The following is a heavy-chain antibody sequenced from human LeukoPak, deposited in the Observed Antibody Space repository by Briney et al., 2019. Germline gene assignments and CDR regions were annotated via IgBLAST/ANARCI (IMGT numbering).Heavy chain of an antibody. CDR1: GGSISSYY. Sequence: SETLSLTCTVSGGSISSYYWSWIRQPPGKGLEWIGYIYYSGSTNYNPSLKSRVTISVDTSKNQFSLKLSSVTAADTAVYYCARVLVDCSGGSCYYFDYWGQGTLVTVSS. CDR3: ARVLVDCSGGSCYYFDY. CDR2: IYYSGST. J-gene: IGHJ4*02. D-gene: IGHD2-15*01. V-gene: IGHV4-59*08.